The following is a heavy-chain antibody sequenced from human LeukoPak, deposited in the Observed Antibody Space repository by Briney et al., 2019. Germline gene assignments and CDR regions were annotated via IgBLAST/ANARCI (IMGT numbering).Heavy chain of an antibody. CDR1: GYTFTSFL. V-gene: IGHV1-18*01. D-gene: IGHD5-12*01. CDR2: ISGYDGNT. CDR3: ARTGVATIIDY. Sequence: ASVKVSCKASGYTFTSFLISWVRQAPGQGLEWMGWISGYDGNTKYAQRFQGRATMTTDTSTSTAYMELRSLRSDDTAVYYCARTGVATIIDYWGQGTLVTVSS. J-gene: IGHJ4*02.